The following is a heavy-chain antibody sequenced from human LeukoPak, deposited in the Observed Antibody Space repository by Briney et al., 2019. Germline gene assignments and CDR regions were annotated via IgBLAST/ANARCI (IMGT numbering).Heavy chain of an antibody. V-gene: IGHV3-30*18. CDR1: GFTFSSYG. J-gene: IGHJ6*02. D-gene: IGHD3-9*01. CDR2: ISYDGSSK. Sequence: GGSLRLSCAASGFTFSSYGMHWVRQAPGKGLEWVAVISYDGSSKYYADSVKGRFTISRDNSKNTLYLQMNSLRAEDTAVYYCAKGLYDILTGHYYYYYGMDVWGQGTTVTVSS. CDR3: AKGLYDILTGHYYYYYGMDV.